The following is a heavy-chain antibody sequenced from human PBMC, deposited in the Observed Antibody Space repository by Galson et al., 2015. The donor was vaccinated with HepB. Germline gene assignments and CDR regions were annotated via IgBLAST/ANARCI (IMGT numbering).Heavy chain of an antibody. CDR1: GFTFSSYS. CDR2: ISSSSSYI. CDR3: ARDIMPQYYYDSSGTDY. J-gene: IGHJ4*02. Sequence: SLRLSCAASGFTFSSYSMNWVRQAPGKGLEWVSSISSSSSYIYYADSVKGRFTISRDNAKSSLYLQMNSLRAEDTAVYYCARDIMPQYYYDSSGTDYWGQGTLVTVSS. V-gene: IGHV3-21*01. D-gene: IGHD3-22*01.